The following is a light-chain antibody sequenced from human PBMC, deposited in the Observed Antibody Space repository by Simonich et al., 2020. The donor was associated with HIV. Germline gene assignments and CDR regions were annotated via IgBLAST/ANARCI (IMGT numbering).Light chain of an antibody. Sequence: QSALTQPASVSGSPVQSITISCTGTSGDVGGYNLVSWYQQHPGKAPKLMIYEDNKRPSGVSNRFSGSKSGNTASLTISGLQAEDEADYYCCSYAGSTTWVFGGGTKLTVL. J-gene: IGLJ3*02. V-gene: IGLV2-23*01. CDR3: CSYAGSTTWV. CDR2: EDN. CDR1: SGDVGGYNL.